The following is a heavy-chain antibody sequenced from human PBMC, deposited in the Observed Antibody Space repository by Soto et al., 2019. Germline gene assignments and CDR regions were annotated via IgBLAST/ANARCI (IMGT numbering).Heavy chain of an antibody. V-gene: IGHV1-18*04. CDR3: ARVPFSSGIDY. Sequence: GASVKVSCKASGYTFTSYYMHWVRQAPGQGLEWMGWISAYNGNTNYAQKLQGRVTMTTDTSTSTAYMELRSLRSDDTAVYYCARVPFSSGIDYWGQGTLVTVSS. CDR2: ISAYNGNT. J-gene: IGHJ4*02. CDR1: GYTFTSYY. D-gene: IGHD6-19*01.